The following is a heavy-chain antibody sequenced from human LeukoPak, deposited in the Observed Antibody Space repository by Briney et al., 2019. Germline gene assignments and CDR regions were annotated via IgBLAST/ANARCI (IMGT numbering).Heavy chain of an antibody. CDR3: AKDPHSGSYTLNWFDP. J-gene: IGHJ5*02. CDR2: IWYDGSNK. V-gene: IGHV3-33*06. D-gene: IGHD1-26*01. Sequence: GGSLRLSCAASGFTFSSYGMHWVRQAPGKGLEWVAVIWYDGSNKYYADSVKGRFTISRDNSKNTLYLQMNSLGAEDTAVYYSAKDPHSGSYTLNWFDPWGQGTLVTVSS. CDR1: GFTFSSYG.